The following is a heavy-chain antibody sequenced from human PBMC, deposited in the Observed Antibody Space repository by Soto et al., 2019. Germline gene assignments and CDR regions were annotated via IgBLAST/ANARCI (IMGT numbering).Heavy chain of an antibody. V-gene: IGHV3-21*01. CDR2: ISSSSSYI. CDR1: GFTFSSYS. J-gene: IGHJ4*02. D-gene: IGHD6-19*01. Sequence: EVPLVESGGGLVKPGGSLRLSCAASGFTFSSYSMNWVRQAPGKGLEWVSSISSSSSYIYYADSVKGRFTISRDNAKNSLYLQMNSLRAEDTAVYYCARDIAVAAHFDYWGQGTLVTVSS. CDR3: ARDIAVAAHFDY.